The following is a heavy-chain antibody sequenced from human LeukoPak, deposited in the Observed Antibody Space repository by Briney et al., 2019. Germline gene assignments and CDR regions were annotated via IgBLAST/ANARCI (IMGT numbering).Heavy chain of an antibody. Sequence: SETLPLTCTVSGGSISNYYWSWIRQPAGKGLEWIGRIHTTGSTAYNPSLKSRVNMSVDTSKNQVSLKLNSVAAADTAVYYCASVLSNEWLLSSSYMDVWGKGTTVTVSS. CDR2: IHTTGST. D-gene: IGHD3-3*01. CDR1: GGSISNYY. CDR3: ASVLSNEWLLSSSYMDV. J-gene: IGHJ6*03. V-gene: IGHV4-4*07.